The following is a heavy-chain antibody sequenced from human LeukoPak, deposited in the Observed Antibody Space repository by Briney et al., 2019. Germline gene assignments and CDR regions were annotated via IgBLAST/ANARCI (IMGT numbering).Heavy chain of an antibody. Sequence: GRSVRLSCAAPGFTFSHYGMHWVRQAPGKGLEWVAVIWYDGDNKYFADSVKGRFTISRDNSKNTVYLQMNSLRVEDTAVYYCAKGTESGWYAYFDYWGQGTLVTVSS. J-gene: IGHJ4*02. V-gene: IGHV3-33*06. CDR3: AKGTESGWYAYFDY. CDR2: IWYDGDNK. CDR1: GFTFSHYG. D-gene: IGHD6-19*01.